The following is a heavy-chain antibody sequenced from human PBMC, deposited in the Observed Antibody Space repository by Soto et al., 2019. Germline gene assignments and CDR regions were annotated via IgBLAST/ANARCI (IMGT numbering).Heavy chain of an antibody. Sequence: EVQLVESGGGLVQPGGSLRLSCAASGFTFSSYDMHWVRQATGKGLEWVSAIGTAGDTYYPGSVKGRFTISRENAKNSLNLQMNSLRAEDTAVYYCARALGYCTNGVCYRYYFDYWGQGTLVTVSS. CDR3: ARALGYCTNGVCYRYYFDY. CDR1: GFTFSSYD. CDR2: IGTAGDT. D-gene: IGHD2-8*01. V-gene: IGHV3-13*01. J-gene: IGHJ4*02.